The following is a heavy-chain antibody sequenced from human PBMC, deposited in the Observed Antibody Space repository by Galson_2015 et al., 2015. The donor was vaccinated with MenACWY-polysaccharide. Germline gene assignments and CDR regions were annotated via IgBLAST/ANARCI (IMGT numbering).Heavy chain of an antibody. CDR2: INPSGST. D-gene: IGHD4-11*01. Sequence: ETLSLTCAVYGGSFSGYYWTWIRQPPGEGLEWIGEINPSGSTNYNPSLKSRVTISLDPSKNEFSLKVSSVTAADTAMYYCAISKSRYSNYWGQGTLVTVSS. J-gene: IGHJ4*02. CDR3: AISKSRYSNY. V-gene: IGHV4-34*01. CDR1: GGSFSGYY.